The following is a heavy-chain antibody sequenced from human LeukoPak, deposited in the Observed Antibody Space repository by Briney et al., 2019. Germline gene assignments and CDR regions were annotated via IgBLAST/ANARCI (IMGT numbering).Heavy chain of an antibody. V-gene: IGHV3-7*01. Sequence: GGSLRLSCAASGFTFRSYWMSWVRQAPGKGLEWVANIKQDGSEKYYVDSVKGRFTISRDNAKNSLYLQMNSLRAEDTAVYYCARKNRVQGFDYWGQGTLVTVSS. CDR2: IKQDGSEK. D-gene: IGHD1-14*01. CDR1: GFTFRSYW. CDR3: ARKNRVQGFDY. J-gene: IGHJ4*02.